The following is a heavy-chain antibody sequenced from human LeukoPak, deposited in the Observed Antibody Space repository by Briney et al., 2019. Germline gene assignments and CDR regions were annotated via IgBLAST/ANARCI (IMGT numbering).Heavy chain of an antibody. CDR2: ISAYNGNT. D-gene: IGHD3-3*01. CDR3: ARDASGTYDFWSGYPAHDAFDI. Sequence: EASVTVSCKAAGYTFTSYGISWVRQAPGQGLEWMGWISAYNGNTKYAQKLQGRVTMTIDTSTSTAYMELRSLRSDDTAVYYCARDASGTYDFWSGYPAHDAFDIWGQGTMVTVSS. CDR1: GYTFTSYG. V-gene: IGHV1-18*01. J-gene: IGHJ3*02.